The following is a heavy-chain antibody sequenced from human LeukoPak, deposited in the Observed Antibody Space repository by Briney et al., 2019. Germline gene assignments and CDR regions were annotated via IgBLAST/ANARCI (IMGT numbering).Heavy chain of an antibody. J-gene: IGHJ3*02. CDR1: GYTFTGYY. Sequence: GASVKVSCKASGYTFTGYYMHWVRQAPGQGLEWMGWINPNSGGTNYAQKFQGRVTMTRDTSISTAYMELSRLRSDDTAVYYCARDRVGDSFYDLDAFDIWGQGTMVTVSS. V-gene: IGHV1-2*02. CDR3: ARDRVGDSFYDLDAFDI. D-gene: IGHD2/OR15-2a*01. CDR2: INPNSGGT.